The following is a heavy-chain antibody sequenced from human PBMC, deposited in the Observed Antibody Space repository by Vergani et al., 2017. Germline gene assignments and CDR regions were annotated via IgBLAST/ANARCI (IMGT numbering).Heavy chain of an antibody. CDR3: ASLRIVGVAGTRRDAFDI. CDR1: GYTFTGYY. J-gene: IGHJ3*02. D-gene: IGHD6-19*01. V-gene: IGHV1-2*02. Sequence: QVQLVQSGAEVKKPGASVKVSCKASGYTFTGYYMHWVRQAPGQGLEWMGWINPNSGGTNYAQKFQGRVTMTRDTSISTAYLQWSSLKASDTAMYYCASLRIVGVAGTRRDAFDIWGQGTMVTVSS. CDR2: INPNSGGT.